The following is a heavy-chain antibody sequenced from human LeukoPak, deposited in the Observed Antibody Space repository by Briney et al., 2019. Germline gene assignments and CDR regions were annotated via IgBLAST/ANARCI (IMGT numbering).Heavy chain of an antibody. D-gene: IGHD2-21*02. CDR3: ARGEKGDFYTWFVP. V-gene: IGHV3-23*01. J-gene: IGHJ5*02. Sequence: GGSLRLSCTYSGLYSINYAMTWVRQAPGKGLQCVALIGAGGGSTYYAESVKGRFSISRDNSKNIIYLQMNSLRVEDTALYYCARGEKGDFYTWFVPWGQGALVTVSS. CDR2: IGAGGGST. CDR1: GLYSINYA.